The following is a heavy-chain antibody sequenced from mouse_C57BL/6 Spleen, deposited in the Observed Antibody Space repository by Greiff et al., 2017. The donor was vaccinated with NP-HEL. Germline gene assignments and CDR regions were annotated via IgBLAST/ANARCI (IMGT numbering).Heavy chain of an antibody. CDR3: ARRDGIYWYFDV. D-gene: IGHD2-1*01. CDR2: IDPSDSYT. V-gene: IGHV1-69*01. J-gene: IGHJ1*03. Sequence: QVQLKQPGAELVMPGASVKLSCKASGYTFTSYWMHWVKQRPGQGLEWIGEIDPSDSYTNYNQKFKGKSTLTVDKSSSTAYMQLSSLTSEDSAVYYCARRDGIYWYFDVWGTGTTVTVSS. CDR1: GYTFTSYW.